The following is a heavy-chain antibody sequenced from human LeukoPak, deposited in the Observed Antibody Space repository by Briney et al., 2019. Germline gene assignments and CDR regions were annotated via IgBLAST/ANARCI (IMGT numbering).Heavy chain of an antibody. CDR3: ARTPAYYYDSSGYYYAFDI. Sequence: SETLSLTCTVSGGSISSYYWSWIRQPAGKGLEWIGRIYTSGSTNYNPSLKSRVTMSVDTSKNQLSLKLSSVTAADTAVYYCARTPAYYYDSSGYYYAFDIWGQGTMVTVSS. J-gene: IGHJ3*02. V-gene: IGHV4-4*07. D-gene: IGHD3-22*01. CDR2: IYTSGST. CDR1: GGSISSYY.